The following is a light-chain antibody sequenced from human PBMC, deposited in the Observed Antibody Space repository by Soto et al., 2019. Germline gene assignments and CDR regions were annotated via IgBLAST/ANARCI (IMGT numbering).Light chain of an antibody. Sequence: EIVMTQSPATLSVPPGERATLSCGASQSVNSNLAWYQQKPGQAPTLLIYDSSTRATGIPARFSGSGSGTEFTLTISSLQSEDFAVYYCQQFDNRPPVTFGQGTRLEIK. J-gene: IGKJ5*01. CDR2: DSS. CDR3: QQFDNRPPVT. V-gene: IGKV3-15*01. CDR1: QSVNSN.